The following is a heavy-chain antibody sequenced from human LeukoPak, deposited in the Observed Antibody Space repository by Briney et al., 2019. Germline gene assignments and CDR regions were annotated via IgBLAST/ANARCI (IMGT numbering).Heavy chain of an antibody. CDR3: ARFTFGGVIA. CDR2: ISGSGGST. D-gene: IGHD3-16*02. Sequence: QPGGSLRLSCSASGFTFSSYAMHWVRQAPGKGLEWVSAISGSGGSTYYADSVKGRFTISRDNSKNTLYLQMNSLRAEDTAVYYCARFTFGGVIAWGQGTLVTVSS. CDR1: GFTFSSYA. J-gene: IGHJ5*02. V-gene: IGHV3-23*01.